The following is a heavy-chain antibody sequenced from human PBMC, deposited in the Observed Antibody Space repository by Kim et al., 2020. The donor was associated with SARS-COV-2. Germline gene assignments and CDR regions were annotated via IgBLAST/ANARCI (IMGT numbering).Heavy chain of an antibody. J-gene: IGHJ5*02. CDR3: ARAEKEYSSSSVEDWFDP. CDR1: GGTFSSYA. Sequence: SVKVSCKASGGTFSSYAISWVRQAPGQGLEWMGRIIPILGIANYAQKFQGRVTITADKSTSTAYMELSSLRSEDTAVYYCARAEKEYSSSSVEDWFDPWGQGTLVTVSS. CDR2: IIPILGIA. D-gene: IGHD6-6*01. V-gene: IGHV1-69*04.